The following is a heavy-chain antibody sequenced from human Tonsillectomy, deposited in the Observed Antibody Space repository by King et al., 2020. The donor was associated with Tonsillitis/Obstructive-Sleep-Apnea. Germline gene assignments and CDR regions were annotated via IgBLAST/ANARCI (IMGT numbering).Heavy chain of an antibody. CDR1: GYTFTGYY. CDR3: ARDTTTWYEIDY. J-gene: IGHJ4*02. Sequence: VQLVQSGAEVKKPGASVRISCKASGYTFTGYYVLWVRQAPGQGLEWMGRINPNTGDTNSAQKFQGRVTMTRDTSISTAYMELSGLTSDDTAVYYCARDTTTWYEIDYWGQGTLVTVSS. D-gene: IGHD6-13*01. CDR2: INPNTGDT. V-gene: IGHV1-2*06.